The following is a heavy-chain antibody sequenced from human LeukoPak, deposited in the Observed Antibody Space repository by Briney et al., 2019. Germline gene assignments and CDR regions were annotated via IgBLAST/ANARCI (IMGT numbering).Heavy chain of an antibody. V-gene: IGHV3-66*01. J-gene: IGHJ4*02. CDR2: IYSGGST. CDR1: GFTFSSYS. D-gene: IGHD1-1*01. Sequence: GGSLRLSCAASGFTFSSYSMSWVRQAPGKGLEWVSVIYSGGSTYYADSVKGRFTISRDNSKNTLYLQMNSLRAEDTAVYYCAALKYNWNDLDYWGQGTLVTVSS. CDR3: AALKYNWNDLDY.